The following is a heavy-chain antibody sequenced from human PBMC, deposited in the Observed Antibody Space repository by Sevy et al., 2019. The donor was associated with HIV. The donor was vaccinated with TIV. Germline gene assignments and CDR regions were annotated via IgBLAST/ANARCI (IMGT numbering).Heavy chain of an antibody. D-gene: IGHD1-26*01. Sequence: SETLSRTCTVSGGSITSLYWNWIRQPPGKGLEWIANIYYNGHINYNPSLKSRVTLSLDTSKNQFSLRLSSVTAAATAMYYCAGENAWGRGYSWGQGTLVTVSS. J-gene: IGHJ4*02. CDR3: AGENAWGRGYS. CDR2: IYYNGHI. V-gene: IGHV4-59*08. CDR1: GGSITSLY.